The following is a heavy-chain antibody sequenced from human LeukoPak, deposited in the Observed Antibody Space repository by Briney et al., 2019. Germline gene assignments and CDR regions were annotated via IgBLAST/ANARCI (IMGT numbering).Heavy chain of an antibody. D-gene: IGHD6-13*01. CDR1: GFTFSSYE. CDR2: ISSSGSTM. J-gene: IGHJ4*02. V-gene: IGHV3-48*03. CDR3: ASSSWYALDY. Sequence: GGSLRLSCAASGFTFSSYEMNWVRQAPGKGLEWISYISSSGSTMYYADSVKGRFTIARDNAKNSLYLQMNSLRAEDTAIYYCASSSWYALDYWGQGTLVTVSS.